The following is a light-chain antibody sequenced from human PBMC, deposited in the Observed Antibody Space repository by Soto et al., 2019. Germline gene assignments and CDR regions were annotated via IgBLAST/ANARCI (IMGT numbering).Light chain of an antibody. Sequence: EVVMSQSAATLSVSQGESATLSCRASQNVGSGLAWYQQKPGQAPRLLIYGASTRATGVPARFSGSGFGTEFTLTISSLQSEDFAVFYCQQYNTWPPIPFGQGRLPAIK. V-gene: IGKV3-15*01. J-gene: IGKJ5*01. CDR1: QNVGSG. CDR3: QQYNTWPPIP. CDR2: GAS.